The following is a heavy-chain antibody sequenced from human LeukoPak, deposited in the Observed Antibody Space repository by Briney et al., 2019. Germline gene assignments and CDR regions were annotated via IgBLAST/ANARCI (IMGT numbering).Heavy chain of an antibody. V-gene: IGHV3-30*02. CDR3: AKDPMVRGVISYRFDP. Sequence: GGSLRLSCAASGFTFSSYGMHWVRQAPGKGLEWVVFIRYDGSNKYYADSVKGRFTISRDNSKNTLYLQMNSLRAEDTAVYYCAKDPMVRGVISYRFDPWGQGTLVTVSS. J-gene: IGHJ5*02. D-gene: IGHD3-10*01. CDR2: IRYDGSNK. CDR1: GFTFSSYG.